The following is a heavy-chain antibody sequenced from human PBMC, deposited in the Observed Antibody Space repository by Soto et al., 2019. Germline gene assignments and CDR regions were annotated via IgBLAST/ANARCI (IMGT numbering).Heavy chain of an antibody. D-gene: IGHD3-3*01. V-gene: IGHV3-30*18. CDR1: GFTFSSYG. Sequence: QVQLVESGGGVAQPGRSLRLSCAASGFTFSSYGMHWVRQAPGKGLEWVAVISYDGSKKYYADSVKGRFTISRDNSKNTLYLQMNSLRAEDTAVYYCAKDGRVTIFGVVLYYYYYYMDVWGKGTTVTVSS. J-gene: IGHJ6*03. CDR2: ISYDGSKK. CDR3: AKDGRVTIFGVVLYYYYYYMDV.